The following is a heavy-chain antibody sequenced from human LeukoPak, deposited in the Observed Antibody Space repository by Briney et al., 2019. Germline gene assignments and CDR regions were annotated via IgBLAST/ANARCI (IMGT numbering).Heavy chain of an antibody. CDR1: GDSVSTNSVT. Sequence: SQTLSLTCAISGDSVSTNSVTWNWIRQSPSRGLEWLGRTYYRSTWYSDYAVSVRGRITVNPDTSKNQFSLHLNSVTPEDTAVYYCARRLTQYDCFDPWGQGILVTVSS. CDR2: TYYRSTWYS. J-gene: IGHJ5*02. CDR3: ARRLTQYDCFDP. V-gene: IGHV6-1*01. D-gene: IGHD2-2*01.